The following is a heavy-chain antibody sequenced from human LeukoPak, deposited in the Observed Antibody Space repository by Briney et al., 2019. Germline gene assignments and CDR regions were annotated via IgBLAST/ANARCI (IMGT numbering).Heavy chain of an antibody. CDR3: AKDMGIQLWLSDY. Sequence: GGSLRLSCAASGFTFSSYAMSWVRQAPGKGLEWVSAISGSGGSTYYADSVKGRFTISRDNPKNTLYLQMNSLRAEDTAVYYCAKDMGIQLWLSDYWGQGTLVTVSS. V-gene: IGHV3-23*01. CDR1: GFTFSSYA. J-gene: IGHJ4*02. D-gene: IGHD5-18*01. CDR2: ISGSGGST.